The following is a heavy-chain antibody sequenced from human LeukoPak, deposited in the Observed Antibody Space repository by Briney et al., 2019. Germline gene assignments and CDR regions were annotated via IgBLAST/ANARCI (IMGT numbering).Heavy chain of an antibody. Sequence: GGSLRLSCAASGFTFDDYAMHWVRQAPGKGLEWVSLISWDGGTTYYADSVKSRFTISRDNSKNSLYLQMNSLRAEDTASYYCAKAPYDSGGYYFWFDPWGQGTLVTVSS. J-gene: IGHJ5*02. CDR1: GFTFDDYA. CDR2: ISWDGGTT. D-gene: IGHD3-22*01. CDR3: AKAPYDSGGYYFWFDP. V-gene: IGHV3-43D*03.